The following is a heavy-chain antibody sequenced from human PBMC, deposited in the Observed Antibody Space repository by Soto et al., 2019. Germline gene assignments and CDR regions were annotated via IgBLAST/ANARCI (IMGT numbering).Heavy chain of an antibody. CDR1: GGSFRGYY. CDR2: INHSGST. V-gene: IGHV4-34*01. D-gene: IGHD3-9*01. CDR3: ARPGADILTGYYLLFDY. Sequence: SETLSLTCAVYGGSFRGYYWSWIRQPPGKGLEWTGEINHSGSTNYNPSLKSRVTISVDTSKNQFSLKLSSVTAADTAVYYCARPGADILTGYYLLFDYWGQGKVGNVS. J-gene: IGHJ4*02.